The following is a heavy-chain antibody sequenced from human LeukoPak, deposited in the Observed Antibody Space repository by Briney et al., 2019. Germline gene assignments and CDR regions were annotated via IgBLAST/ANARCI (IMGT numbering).Heavy chain of an antibody. J-gene: IGHJ4*02. CDR1: GFTFSSYW. CDR2: IKQDGSEK. D-gene: IGHD2-2*01. Sequence: GGSLRLSCAASGFTFSSYWMSWVRQAPGKGLEWVANIKQDGSEKYYVDSVKGRFTISRDNAKNSLYLQMNSLRAEDTAVYYCAREFRVVVPAAKGGLFDYWGQGTLVTVSS. CDR3: AREFRVVVPAAKGGLFDY. V-gene: IGHV3-7*01.